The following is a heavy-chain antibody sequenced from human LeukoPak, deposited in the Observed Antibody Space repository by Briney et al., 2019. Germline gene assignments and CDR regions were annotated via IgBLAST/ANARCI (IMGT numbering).Heavy chain of an antibody. V-gene: IGHV3-66*01. CDR1: GFTVSSDF. J-gene: IGHJ4*02. Sequence: GGSLRLSCAASGFTVSSDFMSWVRQAPGKGLEWVSLIYSGGATYYADSVKDRFTISRDSSKNTQYLQMDSLRGEDTAVYYCARDIAAAGIFNSWGQGTLVTVSS. D-gene: IGHD6-13*01. CDR3: ARDIAAAGIFNS. CDR2: IYSGGAT.